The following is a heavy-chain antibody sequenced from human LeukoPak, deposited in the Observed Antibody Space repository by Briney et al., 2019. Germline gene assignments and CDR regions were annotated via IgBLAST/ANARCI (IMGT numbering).Heavy chain of an antibody. J-gene: IGHJ4*02. Sequence: SETLSLTCAVSGASISSGGYSWSWIRQPPGKGLEWIGCIYHTGSTHYNPSLKSRVTMSVDTSKNQFSLNLNSVTAADTAVYYCARGEGSSSHFDYWGQGTLVTVSS. D-gene: IGHD6-6*01. CDR1: GASISSGGYS. CDR3: ARGEGSSSHFDY. V-gene: IGHV4-30-2*01. CDR2: IYHTGST.